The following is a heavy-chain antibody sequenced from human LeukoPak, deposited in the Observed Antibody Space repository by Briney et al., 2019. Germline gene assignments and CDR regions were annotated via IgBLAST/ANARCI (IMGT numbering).Heavy chain of an antibody. J-gene: IGHJ5*02. CDR3: ARGITGTTIWFDP. V-gene: IGHV1-2*02. CDR2: INPNSGGT. CDR1: GYTFTGYY. Sequence: GASVKVSCKASGYTFTGYYMHWVRQAPGQGLEWMGWINPNSGGTNYAQKFQGRVTMTRDTSISTAYMELSRLRSDDTAVYYCARGITGTTIWFDPWGQGTLVTVSS. D-gene: IGHD1-7*01.